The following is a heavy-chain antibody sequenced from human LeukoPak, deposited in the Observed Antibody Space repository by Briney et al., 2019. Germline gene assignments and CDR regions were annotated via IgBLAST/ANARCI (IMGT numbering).Heavy chain of an antibody. CDR1: GYTFTSYY. Sequence: ASVKVSCKASGYTFTSYYMHWVRQAPGQGLEWMGIINPSGGSTSYAQKFQGRVTMTRDTSTSTVYMELSSLRSEDTAVYYCAREGGYDLREYYFDYWGQGTLVTVSS. J-gene: IGHJ4*02. CDR3: AREGGYDLREYYFDY. D-gene: IGHD5-12*01. CDR2: INPSGGST. V-gene: IGHV1-46*01.